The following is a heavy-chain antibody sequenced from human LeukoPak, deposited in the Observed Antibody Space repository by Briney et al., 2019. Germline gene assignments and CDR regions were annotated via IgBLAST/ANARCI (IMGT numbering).Heavy chain of an antibody. D-gene: IGHD4-17*01. Sequence: SETLSLTCAVYGGSFSDYFWNWIRQPPGKGLEWIGEINHGGGTRYNPSLKSRATISVDTSKNQFSLNLTSVTAADTAVYYCARGEDGTGDYRPTYFDSWGQGTLVTVSS. CDR1: GGSFSDYF. V-gene: IGHV4-34*01. CDR2: INHGGGT. J-gene: IGHJ4*02. CDR3: ARGEDGTGDYRPTYFDS.